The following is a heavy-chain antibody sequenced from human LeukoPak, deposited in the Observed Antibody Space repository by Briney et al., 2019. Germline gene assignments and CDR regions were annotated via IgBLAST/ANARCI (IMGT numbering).Heavy chain of an antibody. J-gene: IGHJ4*02. CDR1: GFAFNTYA. Sequence: GGSLRLSCAASGFAFNTYAMSWVRQPPGKGLEWVANIKQDGSEKYYVDSVKGRFTISRDNAKNSLYLQMNSLRAEDTAVYYCARDDSGPDYWGQGTLVTVSS. V-gene: IGHV3-7*01. D-gene: IGHD6-19*01. CDR2: IKQDGSEK. CDR3: ARDDSGPDY.